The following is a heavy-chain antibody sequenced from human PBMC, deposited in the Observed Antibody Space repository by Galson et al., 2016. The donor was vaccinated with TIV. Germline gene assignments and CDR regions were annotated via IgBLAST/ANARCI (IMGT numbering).Heavy chain of an antibody. CDR3: ARVSSALSATNDY. D-gene: IGHD1-26*01. J-gene: IGHJ4*03. CDR1: GITFNTYT. V-gene: IGHV3-21*06. CDR2: ISSSSEYI. Sequence: SLRLSCAASGITFNTYTLTWVRQAPGKGLEWVSSISSSSEYIYYADSVKGRFTISRDNAKNSLYLQMNSLRAEDTAVYFCARVSSALSATNDYWGQGTTVTVSS.